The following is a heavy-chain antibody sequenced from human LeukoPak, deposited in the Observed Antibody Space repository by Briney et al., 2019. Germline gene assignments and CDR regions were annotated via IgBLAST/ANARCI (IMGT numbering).Heavy chain of an antibody. V-gene: IGHV4-39*07. D-gene: IGHD2-2*01. CDR1: GGSISSSSYH. Sequence: PSETLSLTCTVSGGSISSSSYHWGWIRQPPGKGLEWIGSIYYSGSTYYNPSLKSRVTISVDTSKNQFSLKLSSVTAADTAVYYCARERPRYCSSTSCYGDYWGQGTLVTVSS. J-gene: IGHJ4*02. CDR3: ARERPRYCSSTSCYGDY. CDR2: IYYSGST.